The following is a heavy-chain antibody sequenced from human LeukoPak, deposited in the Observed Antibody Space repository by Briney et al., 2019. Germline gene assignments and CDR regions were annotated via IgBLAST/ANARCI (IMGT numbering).Heavy chain of an antibody. J-gene: IGHJ4*02. CDR2: INPSGGST. Sequence: ASVKVSCKASGYTFTSYYMHCVRQAPGQGLEWMGIINPSGGSTSYAQKFQGRVTMTRDMSTSTVYMELSSLRSEDTAVYYCARDEGGQQLAIDYWGQGTLVTVSS. D-gene: IGHD6-13*01. V-gene: IGHV1-46*01. CDR1: GYTFTSYY. CDR3: ARDEGGQQLAIDY.